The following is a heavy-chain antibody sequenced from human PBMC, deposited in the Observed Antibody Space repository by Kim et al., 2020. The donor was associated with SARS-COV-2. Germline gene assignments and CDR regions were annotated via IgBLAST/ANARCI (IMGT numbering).Heavy chain of an antibody. V-gene: IGHV3-23*03. J-gene: IGHJ3*02. CDR3: ARPKGGEAFDI. CDR2: IFSDASST. CDR1: GFTVSSYS. Sequence: GGSLRLSCAASGFTVSSYSMSWVRQAPGKRLEWVSVIFSDASSTYYADSVKGRFTISRENPKNTLYLQMNSLRAEDTAVYYCARPKGGEAFDIWGQGTM.